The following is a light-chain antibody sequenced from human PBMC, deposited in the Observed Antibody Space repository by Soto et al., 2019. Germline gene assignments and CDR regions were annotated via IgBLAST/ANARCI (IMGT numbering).Light chain of an antibody. CDR3: QQGYTTPIT. V-gene: IGKV1-39*01. CDR1: QSISSY. CDR2: AAS. J-gene: IGKJ5*01. Sequence: DIHMTQSASSLSASVGNSVTITCRASQSISSYLNWYQQKPGKAPKLLIYAASSLQSGVPSRFSGSGSGTDFTLTISSLQTEDFATYHCQQGYTTPITFGQGTRLEIK.